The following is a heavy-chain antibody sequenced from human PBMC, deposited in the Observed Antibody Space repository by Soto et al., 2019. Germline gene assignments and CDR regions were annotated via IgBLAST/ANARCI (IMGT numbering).Heavy chain of an antibody. CDR2: ISGTGGST. CDR1: GFTFSSYA. D-gene: IGHD5-12*01. Sequence: GGSLRLSCAASGFTFSSYAMTWVRQAPGKGLEWVSSISGTGGSTYYADSVRGRFTISRDKSKNTLFLQMNSLRAEDTAIYYCAKEIYIVTSISYDSWGQGALVPVSS. CDR3: AKEIYIVTSISYDS. J-gene: IGHJ4*02. V-gene: IGHV3-23*01.